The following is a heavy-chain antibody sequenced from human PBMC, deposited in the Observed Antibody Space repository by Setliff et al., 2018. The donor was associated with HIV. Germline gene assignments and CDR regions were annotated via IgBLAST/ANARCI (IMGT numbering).Heavy chain of an antibody. CDR3: ARGPPATGFSRELDY. Sequence: SETLSLTCAVSGYSISSGYYWGWIRQPPGKGLEWIGSIYHSGSTYYNPSLKSRVTISVDTSKNQFSLKLSSVTAADTAVYYCARGPPATGFSRELDYWGQGTLVTVSS. J-gene: IGHJ4*02. V-gene: IGHV4-38-2*01. CDR1: GYSISSGYY. D-gene: IGHD3-9*01. CDR2: IYHSGST.